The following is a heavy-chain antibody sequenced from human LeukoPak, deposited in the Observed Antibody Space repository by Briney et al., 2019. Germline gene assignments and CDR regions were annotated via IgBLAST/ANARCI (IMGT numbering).Heavy chain of an antibody. CDR1: GGSTSSSY. V-gene: IGHV4-59*08. J-gene: IGHJ5*02. Sequence: PSETLSLTCTVPGGSTSSSYWGWIRQPPGKGLERIGYIYYSGSTNHTPSLKSRVTISVDTSKNQLSRKLTAVTAADTAVYYCARRSQENGVITANNWFDPWGQGTLVTVSS. CDR2: IYYSGST. CDR3: ARRSQENGVITANNWFDP. D-gene: IGHD3-16*01.